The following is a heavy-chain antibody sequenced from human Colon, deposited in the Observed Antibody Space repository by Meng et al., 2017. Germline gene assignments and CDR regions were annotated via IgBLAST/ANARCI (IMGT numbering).Heavy chain of an antibody. CDR3: AIGPCELDY. J-gene: IGHJ4*02. D-gene: IGHD4-17*01. Sequence: QRPASGPGLLTPSATSSRTCTFSGGSVSSGSHYWSWIRQPPGKGLEFIAYVDYSGNTNYNPSLKGRVTTSIDMSKSQFSLKVSSVTAADTAVYYCAIGPCELDYWGQGLLVTVSS. V-gene: IGHV4-61*01. CDR2: VDYSGNT. CDR1: GGSVSSGSHY.